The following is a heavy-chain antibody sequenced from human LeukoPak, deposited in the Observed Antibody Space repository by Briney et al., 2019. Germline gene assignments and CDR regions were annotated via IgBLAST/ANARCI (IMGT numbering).Heavy chain of an antibody. D-gene: IGHD5-18*01. V-gene: IGHV4-59*01. Sequence: SETLSFTCTVSGGSISSYYWSWIRQPPGKGLEWIGYIYYSGSTNYNPSLMSRVTILVDTSKNQFSLKLSSVTAADTALYYCARVTRAYNYGSDFWGQGTLVTVSS. CDR3: ARVTRAYNYGSDF. CDR2: IYYSGST. J-gene: IGHJ4*02. CDR1: GGSISSYY.